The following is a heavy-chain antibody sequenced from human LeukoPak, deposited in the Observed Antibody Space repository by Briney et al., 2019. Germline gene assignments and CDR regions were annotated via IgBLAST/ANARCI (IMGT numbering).Heavy chain of an antibody. J-gene: IGHJ4*02. V-gene: IGHV4-59*08. Sequence: SETLSLTCTVSGGSISSYFWSWIRQPPGQGLELIGYIYYSGRTNYNPSLKSRFTISVDTAKNQFSLKLSSLTAADTAVYYCARRMAGAARQFDYWGQGPLVTVSS. D-gene: IGHD6-6*01. CDR1: GGSISSYF. CDR2: IYYSGRT. CDR3: ARRMAGAARQFDY.